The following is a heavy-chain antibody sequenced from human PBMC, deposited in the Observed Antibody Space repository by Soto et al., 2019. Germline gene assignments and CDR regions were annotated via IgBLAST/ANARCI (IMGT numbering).Heavy chain of an antibody. Sequence: SVKVICKACGGTFSIYAISSVRQAPGQGLEWMGGIIPIFGTANYAQKFQGRVTITADESTSTAYMELSSLRSEDTAVYYCARDQGYSYDSSGQQVLSMDVWGQGTTVTVSS. CDR3: ARDQGYSYDSSGQQVLSMDV. CDR2: IIPIFGTA. V-gene: IGHV1-69*13. J-gene: IGHJ6*02. CDR1: GGTFSIYA. D-gene: IGHD3-22*01.